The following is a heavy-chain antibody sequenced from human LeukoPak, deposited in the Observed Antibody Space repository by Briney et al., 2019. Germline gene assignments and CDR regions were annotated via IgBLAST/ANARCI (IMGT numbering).Heavy chain of an antibody. D-gene: IGHD3-16*01. CDR3: ARGLGGGNPYLDY. CDR1: GGSISNYY. CDR2: IYTSWST. V-gene: IGHV4-4*07. Sequence: SETLSLTCTGSGGSISNYYWNCIRQPAGKGLEWIGRIYTSWSTNYNPSLKSRVTMSVDTSKNQFSLKLTSVTAADTAAYYCARGLGGGNPYLDYWGQGTLVTVSS. J-gene: IGHJ4*02.